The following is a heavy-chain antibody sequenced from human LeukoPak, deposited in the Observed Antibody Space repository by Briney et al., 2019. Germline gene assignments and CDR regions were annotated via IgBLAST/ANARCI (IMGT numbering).Heavy chain of an antibody. J-gene: IGHJ4*02. CDR2: TYFRSKWYN. D-gene: IGHD6-19*01. CDR3: ARERFGYSSGWYTYFDY. CDR1: GDSVSSNTVA. V-gene: IGHV6-1*01. Sequence: SQTLSLTCAISGDSVSSNTVAWNWIRQSPSRGLEWLGRTYFRSKWYNNYAISVKSRITINPDTSKNQFSLQLNSVTPEDTAVYYCARERFGYSSGWYTYFDYWGQGTLVTVSS.